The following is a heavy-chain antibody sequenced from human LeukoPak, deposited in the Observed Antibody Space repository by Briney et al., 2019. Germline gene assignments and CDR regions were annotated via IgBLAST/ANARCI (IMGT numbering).Heavy chain of an antibody. CDR1: GGSSSSSSYY. Sequence: PSETLSLTCSVFGGSSSSSSYYWGWIRQPPGKGLEWIGSIYYSGSTFYNPSLKSRVTISVDTSKNQFSLKLSSVTAADTAVYYCARHIRGYSYGFDYWGQGTLVTVSS. CDR2: IYYSGST. D-gene: IGHD5-18*01. V-gene: IGHV4-39*01. CDR3: ARHIRGYSYGFDY. J-gene: IGHJ4*02.